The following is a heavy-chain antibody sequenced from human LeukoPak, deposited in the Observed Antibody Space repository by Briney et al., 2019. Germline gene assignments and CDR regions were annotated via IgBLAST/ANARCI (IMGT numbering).Heavy chain of an antibody. D-gene: IGHD6-6*01. J-gene: IGHJ4*02. Sequence: GGSLRLSCATSGFTFSNYAMGWVRQAPGKGLEFVSNISAGGVSTFYADSVKGRFTVSRDNPKNTLYLQMNSLKTEDTAVYFCAREDYSSSSWHVDYWGQGTLVIVSS. CDR3: AREDYSSSSWHVDY. CDR2: ISAGGVST. CDR1: GFTFSNYA. V-gene: IGHV3-23*01.